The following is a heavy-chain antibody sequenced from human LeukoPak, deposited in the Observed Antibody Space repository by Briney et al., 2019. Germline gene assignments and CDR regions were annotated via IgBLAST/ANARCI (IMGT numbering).Heavy chain of an antibody. J-gene: IGHJ4*02. Sequence: SETLSLTCIVSGGSISSYYWSWIRQPPGKGLEWIGYIYYSGSTNYNPSLKSRVTISVDTSKNQFSLKLSSVTAADTAVYFCARGGGHYDILTGRFDYWGQGILVTVFS. CDR3: ARGGGHYDILTGRFDY. CDR1: GGSISSYY. CDR2: IYYSGST. V-gene: IGHV4-59*08. D-gene: IGHD3-9*01.